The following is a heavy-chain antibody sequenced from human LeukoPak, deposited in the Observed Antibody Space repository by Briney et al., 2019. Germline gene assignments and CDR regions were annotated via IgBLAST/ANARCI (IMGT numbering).Heavy chain of an antibody. Sequence: SQTLSLTCTVSGGSISSGGYYWSWIRQPPGKGLEWIGYIYYSGSTNYNPSLKSRVTISVDTSKNQFSLKLSSVTAADTAVYYCAGGGARYYYYYGMDVWGQGTTVTVSS. D-gene: IGHD3-16*01. CDR1: GGSISSGGYY. CDR3: AGGGARYYYYYGMDV. CDR2: IYYSGST. V-gene: IGHV4-61*08. J-gene: IGHJ6*02.